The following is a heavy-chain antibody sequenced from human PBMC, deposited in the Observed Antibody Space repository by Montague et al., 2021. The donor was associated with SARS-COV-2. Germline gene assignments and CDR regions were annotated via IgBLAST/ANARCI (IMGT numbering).Heavy chain of an antibody. Sequence: SETLSLTCTVSGGSISSSSYYWGWIRQPPGKGLEWIGSIYYSGSTYYNPSLKSRVTISVDTSKNQFSLKLSSVTAADTAVYYCARDNARYIGAGPADPLVDGFDVWGQGTTVTVSS. CDR1: GGSISSSSYY. J-gene: IGHJ6*02. V-gene: IGHV4-39*07. CDR3: ARDNARYIGAGPADPLVDGFDV. CDR2: IYYSGST. D-gene: IGHD2-2*01.